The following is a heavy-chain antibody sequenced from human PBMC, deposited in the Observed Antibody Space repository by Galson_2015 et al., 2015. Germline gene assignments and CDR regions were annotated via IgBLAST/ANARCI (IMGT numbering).Heavy chain of an antibody. CDR2: MNPNSGNT. CDR3: ARGLHHHITGTTYLDY. V-gene: IGHV1-8*01. J-gene: IGHJ4*02. Sequence: SVKVSCKASGYTFTSYDINWVRQATGQGLEWMGWMNPNSGNTGYAQKFQGRVTMTRNTSISTAYMELSSLRSEDTAVYYCARGLHHHITGTTYLDYWGQGTLVTVSS. CDR1: GYTFTSYD. D-gene: IGHD1-7*01.